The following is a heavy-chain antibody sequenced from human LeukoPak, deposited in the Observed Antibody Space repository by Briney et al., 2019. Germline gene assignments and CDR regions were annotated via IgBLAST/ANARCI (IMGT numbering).Heavy chain of an antibody. Sequence: GGSLRLSCAASGFTFSNFAIHWVRQAPGKGLEWVAFIRYDGSNKYYADSVKGRFTISRDNSKNTLYLQMNSLRAEDTAVYYCAKYSIAARPHWGQGTLVTVSS. CDR1: GFTFSNFA. D-gene: IGHD6-6*01. V-gene: IGHV3-30*02. CDR2: IRYDGSNK. J-gene: IGHJ4*02. CDR3: AKYSIAARPH.